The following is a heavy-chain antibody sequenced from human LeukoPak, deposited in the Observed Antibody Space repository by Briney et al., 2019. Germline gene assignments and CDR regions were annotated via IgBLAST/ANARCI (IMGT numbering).Heavy chain of an antibody. D-gene: IGHD3-10*01. J-gene: IGHJ4*02. V-gene: IGHV3-15*01. CDR2: IKSKTDGETT. CDR3: TTDLGTYYHGSQRLIPIDY. Sequence: GGSLRLSCVDSGFTFTNAWMSWVRQAPGKGLEWIGRIKSKTDGETTNYAEPVRGRFTISRDDSKSAVYLQMNSLKIEDTAVYYCTTDLGTYYHGSQRLIPIDYWGQGTLVIVSS. CDR1: GFTFTNAW.